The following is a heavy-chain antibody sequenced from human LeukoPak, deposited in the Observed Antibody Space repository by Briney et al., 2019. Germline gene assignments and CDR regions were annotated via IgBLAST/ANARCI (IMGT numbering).Heavy chain of an antibody. CDR3: AKGNLQMYFDY. D-gene: IGHD5-24*01. Sequence: SGRSLRLSCAASGFTFDDYAMHWVRQAPGKGLEWVSGISWNSGSIGYADSVKGRFTISRDNAKNSLYLQMNSLRAEDTALYYCAKGNLQMYFDYWGQGTLVTVSS. V-gene: IGHV3-9*01. J-gene: IGHJ4*02. CDR2: ISWNSGSI. CDR1: GFTFDDYA.